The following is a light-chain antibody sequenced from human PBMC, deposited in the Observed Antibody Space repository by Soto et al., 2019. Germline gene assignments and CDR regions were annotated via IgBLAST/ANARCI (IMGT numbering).Light chain of an antibody. V-gene: IGKV1-5*01. Sequence: DIQMTQSPSTLSASVGDRVTITCRASQSISSWLAWYQQKPGKAPKRLIYDASTLESGVPSRFSGRGSGTEFTLTLSSLQPDDFATYYCQQYNSYSPWTVGQGTKVEIK. J-gene: IGKJ1*01. CDR3: QQYNSYSPWT. CDR2: DAS. CDR1: QSISSW.